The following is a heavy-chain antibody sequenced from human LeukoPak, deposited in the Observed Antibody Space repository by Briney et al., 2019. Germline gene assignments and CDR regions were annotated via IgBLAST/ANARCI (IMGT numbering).Heavy chain of an antibody. CDR3: ARDEYDYVWGSYRPYYYYYMDV. CDR1: GFTFSSYA. Sequence: GGSLRLSCAASGFTFSSYAMSWVRQAPGKGLEWVSAISGSGGSTYYADSVKGRFTISRDNAKNSLYLQMNSLRAEDTAVYYCARDEYDYVWGSYRPYYYYYMDVWGKGTTVTVSS. CDR2: ISGSGGST. J-gene: IGHJ6*03. D-gene: IGHD3-16*02. V-gene: IGHV3-23*01.